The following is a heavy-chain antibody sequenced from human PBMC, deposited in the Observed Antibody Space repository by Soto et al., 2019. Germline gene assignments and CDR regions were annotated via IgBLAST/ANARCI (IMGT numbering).Heavy chain of an antibody. Sequence: GGSLRLSCAASGFIFSSYSMNWVRQAPGKGLEWVSYINPESNAVYYADSVKGRFTISRDNAKNSLFLQMHSLRAEDTAVYYCVREEYVEFQSVGFDIWGQGTLVTVSS. CDR2: INPESNAV. D-gene: IGHD6-6*01. CDR1: GFIFSSYS. CDR3: VREEYVEFQSVGFDI. V-gene: IGHV3-48*01. J-gene: IGHJ3*02.